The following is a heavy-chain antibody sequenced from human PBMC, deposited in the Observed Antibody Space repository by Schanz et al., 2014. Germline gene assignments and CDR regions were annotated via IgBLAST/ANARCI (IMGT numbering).Heavy chain of an antibody. V-gene: IGHV3-23*04. D-gene: IGHD6-19*01. J-gene: IGHJ4*02. Sequence: EVQLVESGGGLVQPGGSLRLSCAASGFTFNNYDMNWVRLVPGKGLECVAGISGGGGSAYYADSVEGRFTISRDNAKNTLYLQMNSLRPEDTALYYCVGIHVAVAEAFYWGQGTLVTVSS. CDR3: VGIHVAVAEAFY. CDR1: GFTFNNYD. CDR2: ISGGGGSA.